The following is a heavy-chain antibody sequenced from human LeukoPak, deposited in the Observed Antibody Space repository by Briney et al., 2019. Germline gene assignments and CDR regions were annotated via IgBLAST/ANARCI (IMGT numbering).Heavy chain of an antibody. J-gene: IGHJ4*02. Sequence: PSETLSLTCTVSGYSISSGYYWGWIRQPPGKGLEWIGSIYHSGSTYYNPSLKSRVTISVDTSKNQFSLKLSSVTAADTAVYYCAGTEHHIVVVTAHGYGWRGYYFDYWGQGTLVTVSS. V-gene: IGHV4-38-2*02. CDR3: AGTEHHIVVVTAHGYGWRGYYFDY. CDR2: IYHSGST. CDR1: GYSISSGYY. D-gene: IGHD2-21*02.